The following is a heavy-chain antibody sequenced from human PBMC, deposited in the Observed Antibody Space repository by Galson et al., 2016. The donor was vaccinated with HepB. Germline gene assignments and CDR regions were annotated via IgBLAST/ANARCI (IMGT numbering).Heavy chain of an antibody. J-gene: IGHJ6*03. D-gene: IGHD2-2*01. V-gene: IGHV3-23*01. CDR2: MFYGGTT. CDR3: ARTSHRECTGTRCVNFRYYYYYMDV. Sequence: SLRLSCAASGFTFSSYAMSWVRQAPGKGLEWVSGMFYGGTTYYADSVEGRFTISRNDSMNTFYLQMNRLTAEDTAVYFCARTSHRECTGTRCVNFRYYYYYMDVWGEGTTVTVSS. CDR1: GFTFSSYA.